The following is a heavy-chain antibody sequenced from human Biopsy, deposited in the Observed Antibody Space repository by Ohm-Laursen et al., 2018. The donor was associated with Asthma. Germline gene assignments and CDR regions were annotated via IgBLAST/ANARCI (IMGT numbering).Heavy chain of an antibody. CDR3: ARVASYGDLYFGIDV. D-gene: IGHD4-17*01. CDR2: IYYSGSP. V-gene: IGHV4-30-4*08. CDR1: YGSITSGGYY. Sequence: TLSLTCIVSYGSITSGGYYWTWIRQHPGKGLEWIGFIYYSGSPYYNPSLKSRVTMSVDTSKNQFSLKLTSVTATDTAVYFCARVASYGDLYFGIDVWGPGTTVSVS. J-gene: IGHJ6*02.